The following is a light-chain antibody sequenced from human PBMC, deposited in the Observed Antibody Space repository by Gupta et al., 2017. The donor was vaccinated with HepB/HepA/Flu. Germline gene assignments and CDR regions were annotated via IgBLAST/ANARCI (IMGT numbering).Light chain of an antibody. J-gene: IGKJ1*01. V-gene: IGKV3-20*01. CDR2: VAS. CDR3: QQYGNSPRT. CDR1: QNVLNNY. Sequence: EVVLSQSPGTLSLSPGERATLSCRASQNVLNNYLAWYQQKPGQAPKLLLYVASSRATGIPDRFSGSGSGTDFTLTISRLNPEDSAVCYCQQYGNSPRTFGQGTKVEIK.